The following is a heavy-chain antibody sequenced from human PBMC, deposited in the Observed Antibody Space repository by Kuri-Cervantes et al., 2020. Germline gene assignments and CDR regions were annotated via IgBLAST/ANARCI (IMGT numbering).Heavy chain of an antibody. V-gene: IGHV3-11*01. CDR2: ISGSGSTI. CDR1: GFTFSDYY. CDR3: ARSSPVGEGQQWLWAYGMDV. D-gene: IGHD6-19*01. J-gene: IGHJ6*02. Sequence: GGSLRLSCAASGFTFSDYYMSWIRQAPGKGLEWVSYISGSGSTIYYADSVKGRFTISRDNAKNSLYLQMNSLRAEDTAVYYCARSSPVGEGQQWLWAYGMDVWGQGTTVTVSS.